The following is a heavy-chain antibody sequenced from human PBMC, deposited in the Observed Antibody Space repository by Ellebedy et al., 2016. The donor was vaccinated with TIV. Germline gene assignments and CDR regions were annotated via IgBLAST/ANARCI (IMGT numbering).Heavy chain of an antibody. D-gene: IGHD4-17*01. CDR1: GFTFRKYA. CDR2: ISGSGCST. J-gene: IGHJ4*02. V-gene: IGHV3-23*01. CDR3: AKFYGDYHPYYFDY. Sequence: GESLKISCAASGFTFRKYAMSWVRQAPGLGLEWVAAISGSGCSTYYADSVKGRFTISRDISTSSLYLQMNSLRAEDTAIYYCAKFYGDYHPYYFDYWGQGTLVTVSS.